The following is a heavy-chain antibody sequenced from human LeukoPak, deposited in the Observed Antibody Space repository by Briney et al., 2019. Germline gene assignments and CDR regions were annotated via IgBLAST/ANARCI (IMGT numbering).Heavy chain of an antibody. D-gene: IGHD3-10*01. CDR3: ARDLGSGRGSLGAD. V-gene: IGHV3-20*04. CDR2: INWNGGTT. CDR1: GFDFDEYG. J-gene: IGHJ4*02. Sequence: GGSLRLSCAATGFDFDEYGVSWVRQTAEKGLEWVSGINWNGGTTGYADSVKGRFTVSRDNAKNSLYLQMNNLRAEDTGLYYCARDLGSGRGSLGADWGQGTLVTVSS.